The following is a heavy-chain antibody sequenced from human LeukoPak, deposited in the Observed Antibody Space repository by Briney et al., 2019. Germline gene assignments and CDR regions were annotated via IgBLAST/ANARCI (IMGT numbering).Heavy chain of an antibody. D-gene: IGHD3-9*01. Sequence: SETLSLTCTVSGYSISSGYYWGWIRQPPGKGLEWIGSIYHSGSTYYNPSLRSRVTISVDTSKNQFSLKLSSVTAADTAVYYCARNGIPGYQTLNYYYYYYMDVWGKGTTVTVSS. CDR1: GYSISSGYY. CDR2: IYHSGST. V-gene: IGHV4-38-2*02. J-gene: IGHJ6*03. CDR3: ARNGIPGYQTLNYYYYYYMDV.